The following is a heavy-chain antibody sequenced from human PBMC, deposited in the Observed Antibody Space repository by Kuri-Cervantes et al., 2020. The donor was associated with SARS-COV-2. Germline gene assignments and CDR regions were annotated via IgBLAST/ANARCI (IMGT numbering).Heavy chain of an antibody. V-gene: IGHV3-74*01. J-gene: IGHJ6*02. CDR2: INSDGSTT. D-gene: IGHD6-13*01. Sequence: LSLTCAASGFTFSNYWMYWVRQAPGKGLVWVSRINSDGSTTGYADSVKGRFTISRDNAKNTLFLQMNSLRAEDTSVYYCARDAYSSSWYYYYYGMDVWGQGTTVTVSS. CDR3: ARDAYSSSWYYYYYGMDV. CDR1: GFTFSNYW.